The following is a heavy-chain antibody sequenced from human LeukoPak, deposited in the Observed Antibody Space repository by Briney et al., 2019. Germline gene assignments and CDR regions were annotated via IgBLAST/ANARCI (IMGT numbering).Heavy chain of an antibody. J-gene: IGHJ3*02. V-gene: IGHV7-4-1*02. CDR1: GYTFTNYA. Sequence: GASVKVSCKASGYTFTNYAMNWVRQAPGQGLEWMGWINTNTGNPTYAQGFTGRFVFSLDTSVSTAYLQISSLKAEDTAMYYCARERRSSSPGEQQLERAFDIWGQGTMVTVSS. CDR3: ARERRSSSPGEQQLERAFDI. CDR2: INTNTGNP. D-gene: IGHD6-13*01.